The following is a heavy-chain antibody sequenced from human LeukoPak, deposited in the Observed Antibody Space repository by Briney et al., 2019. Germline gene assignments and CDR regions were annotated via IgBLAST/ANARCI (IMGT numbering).Heavy chain of an antibody. CDR2: IYYSGST. CDR1: GGSISSSSYY. V-gene: IGHV4-39*01. Sequence: SETLSLTCTVSGGSISSSSYYWGWIRQPPGEGLEWIGSIYYSGSTYYNPSLKSRVTISVDTSKNQFSLKLSSVTAADTAVYYCASLLVGATGWFDPWGQGTLVTVSS. J-gene: IGHJ5*02. CDR3: ASLLVGATGWFDP. D-gene: IGHD1-26*01.